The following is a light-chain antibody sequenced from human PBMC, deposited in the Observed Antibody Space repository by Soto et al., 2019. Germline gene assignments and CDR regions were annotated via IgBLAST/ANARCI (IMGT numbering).Light chain of an antibody. CDR2: DDS. CDR1: NFGSKS. V-gene: IGLV3-21*02. J-gene: IGLJ3*02. Sequence: SYELTQPPSVSAAPGQTASITCGGDNFGSKSVHWYQQKAGQAPVLVVYDDSDRPPGIPERLSGSNSGTSATLIISRVEAGDEADYYCQVWDGNSDHWVFGGGTKLTVL. CDR3: QVWDGNSDHWV.